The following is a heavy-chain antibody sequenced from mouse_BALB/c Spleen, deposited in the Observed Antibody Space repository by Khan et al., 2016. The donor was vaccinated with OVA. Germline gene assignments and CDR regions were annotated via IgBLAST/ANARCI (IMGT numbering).Heavy chain of an antibody. Sequence: VQLLQSGAELVKPGASVKLSCKASGYTFTNYWVHWVKQRPGQGLEWIVEVYPGDGRADYNEKFKTKATLTVDKSSNTAFMQLSSLTSEDTAVYSCARNAYFGNYFDSWNHGTTLTVSS. D-gene: IGHD2-10*01. V-gene: IGHV1S81*02. CDR3: ARNAYFGNYFDS. J-gene: IGHJ2*01. CDR2: VYPGDGRA. CDR1: GYTFTNYW.